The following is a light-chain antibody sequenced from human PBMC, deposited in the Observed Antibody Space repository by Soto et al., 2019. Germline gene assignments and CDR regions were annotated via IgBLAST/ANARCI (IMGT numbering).Light chain of an antibody. Sequence: DIQMTQSPSTLSASVGDRVTITCRASQSIGSWLAWYQQKPGKAPKLLIYKASSLESGVPSRFSGSGSGTEFTLTISSLQPDDFATYYCHQYSSYFRTFGQGTKVEIK. CDR2: KAS. CDR3: HQYSSYFRT. CDR1: QSIGSW. V-gene: IGKV1-5*03. J-gene: IGKJ1*01.